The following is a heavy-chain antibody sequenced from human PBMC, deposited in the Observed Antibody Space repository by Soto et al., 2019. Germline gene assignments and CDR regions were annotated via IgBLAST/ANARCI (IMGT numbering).Heavy chain of an antibody. V-gene: IGHV3-11*01. CDR2: ISDDGYTI. CDR1: GFTFSDFY. J-gene: IGHJ4*02. CDR3: AKPLSTSSSSYIDY. D-gene: IGHD3-22*01. Sequence: GGTLRLSCATSGFTFSDFYMSWVRQAPGKGPEWVSYISDDGYTIYYADSVKGRFTISRDNAKNSLDLQMTNLRAEDTAVYYCAKPLSTSSSSYIDYWAQGTLVTVSS.